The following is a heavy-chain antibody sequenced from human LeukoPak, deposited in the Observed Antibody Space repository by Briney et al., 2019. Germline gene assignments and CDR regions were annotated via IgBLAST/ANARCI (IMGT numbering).Heavy chain of an antibody. Sequence: PSETLSLTCTVSGGSISSYYWSWIRQPPGKGLEWIGYIYCSGSTNYNPSLKSRVTISVDTSKNQFSLKLSSVTAADTAVYYCARDGGYGDYVGYYYGMDVWGQGTTVTVSS. CDR3: ARDGGYGDYVGYYYGMDV. J-gene: IGHJ6*02. V-gene: IGHV4-59*01. D-gene: IGHD4-17*01. CDR1: GGSISSYY. CDR2: IYCSGST.